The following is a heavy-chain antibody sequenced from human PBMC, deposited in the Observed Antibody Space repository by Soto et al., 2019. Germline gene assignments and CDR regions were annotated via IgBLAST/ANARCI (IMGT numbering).Heavy chain of an antibody. CDR2: ISYDGSET. D-gene: IGHD4-4*01. J-gene: IGHJ4*02. CDR1: GFMFSNNG. CDR3: AITSVADASFDY. Sequence: QVQLVESGGGVVHPGRSLSLSCAGSGFMFSNNGMHWVRRAPGKGLEWVAFISYDGSETFYADSVKGRFTISRDNSKSTLFLHMSSLKNEYTAVYYCAITSVADASFDYWGQGTLVTVSS. V-gene: IGHV3-30*03.